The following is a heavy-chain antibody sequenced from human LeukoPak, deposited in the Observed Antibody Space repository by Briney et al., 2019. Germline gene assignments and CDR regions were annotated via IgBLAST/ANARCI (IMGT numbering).Heavy chain of an antibody. D-gene: IGHD3-10*01. CDR3: AKVSIWFGELLRGSWFDP. V-gene: IGHV3-30-3*01. Sequence: GGSLRLSCAASGFTFSSYAMHWVRQAPGKGLEWVAVISYDGSNKYYADSVKGRFTISRDNSKNTLYLQMNSLRAEDTAVYYCAKVSIWFGELLRGSWFDPWGQGTLVTVSS. CDR1: GFTFSSYA. J-gene: IGHJ5*02. CDR2: ISYDGSNK.